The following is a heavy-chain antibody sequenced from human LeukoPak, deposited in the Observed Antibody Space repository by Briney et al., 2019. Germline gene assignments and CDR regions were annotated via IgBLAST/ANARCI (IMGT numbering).Heavy chain of an antibody. Sequence: GGSLRLSCAASGFTFSSYWMHWVRQAPGKGLVWVSRINSDGSTTSYADSVKGRFTISRDNAKNTLYLQMNSLRAEDTAVYYCARRSAAKDAFDIWGQGTMVTVSS. J-gene: IGHJ3*02. CDR3: ARRSAAKDAFDI. CDR2: INSDGSTT. D-gene: IGHD6-25*01. V-gene: IGHV3-74*01. CDR1: GFTFSSYW.